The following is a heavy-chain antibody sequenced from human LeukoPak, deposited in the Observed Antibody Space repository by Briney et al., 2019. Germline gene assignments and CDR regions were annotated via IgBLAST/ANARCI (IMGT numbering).Heavy chain of an antibody. J-gene: IGHJ4*02. V-gene: IGHV4-39*07. CDR3: ARDMGYDFWSGYYGFDY. CDR1: GGSISSSSYY. Sequence: PSETLSLTCTVSGGSISSSSYYWGWIRQPPGKGLEWIGSIYYSGSTYYNPSLKSRVTISVDTSKNQFSLKLSSVTAADTAVYYCARDMGYDFWSGYYGFDYWGQGTLVTVSS. CDR2: IYYSGST. D-gene: IGHD3-3*01.